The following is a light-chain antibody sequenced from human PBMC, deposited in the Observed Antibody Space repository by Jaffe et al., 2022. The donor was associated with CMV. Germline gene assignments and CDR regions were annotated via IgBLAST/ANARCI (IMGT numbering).Light chain of an antibody. CDR1: SGHNFYA. CDR3: QAWATGVPRV. J-gene: IGLJ3*02. Sequence: QLVLTQSPSASASLGASVRLTCSLSSGHNFYAIAWHQLQPEMGPRFLMKVNSDGSHNKADGIPDRFSGSSSGADHYLTISSLQSEDEADYYCQAWATGVPRVFGGGTKLTVL. CDR2: VNSDGSH. V-gene: IGLV4-69*02.